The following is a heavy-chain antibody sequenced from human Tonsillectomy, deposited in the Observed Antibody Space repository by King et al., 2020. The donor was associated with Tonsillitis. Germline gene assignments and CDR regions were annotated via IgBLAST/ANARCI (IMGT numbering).Heavy chain of an antibody. CDR1: GFSLNTSGVG. Sequence: TLKESGPTLVKPTQTFTLTCTFSGFSLNTSGVGVGWIRQPPGKALEWLALIYWDDGKRYSPSLKSRLTITKDTSKNQVVLTMTNMDPVDTATYYCAHSQSCSGGSCYFVTPFDYWGQGTLVTVSS. V-gene: IGHV2-5*02. CDR2: IYWDDGK. D-gene: IGHD2-15*01. CDR3: AHSQSCSGGSCYFVTPFDY. J-gene: IGHJ4*02.